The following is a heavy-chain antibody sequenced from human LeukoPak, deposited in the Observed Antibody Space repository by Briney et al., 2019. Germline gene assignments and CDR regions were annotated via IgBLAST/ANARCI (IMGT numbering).Heavy chain of an antibody. CDR2: IGTAGDT. CDR1: GFTFSSYD. J-gene: IGHJ4*02. Sequence: GGSLRLSCAASGFTFSSYDMHWVRQATGKGLEWVSAIGTAGDTYYPGSVKGRFTISRENAKNSLYLQMNSLRAGDTAVYYCARDSRTIFGVVIASTPFDYWGQGTLVTVSS. V-gene: IGHV3-13*01. CDR3: ARDSRTIFGVVIASTPFDY. D-gene: IGHD3-3*01.